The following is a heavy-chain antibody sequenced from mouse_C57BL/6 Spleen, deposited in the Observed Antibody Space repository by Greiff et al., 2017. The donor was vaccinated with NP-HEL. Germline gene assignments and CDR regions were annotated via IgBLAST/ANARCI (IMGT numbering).Heavy chain of an antibody. Sequence: QVQLQQPGAELVKPGASVKLSCKASGYTFTSYWMQWVKQRPGQGLEWIGEIDPSDSYTNYNQKFKGKATLTVDTSSSTAYMQLSSLTSEDSAVYYCARAQLGRWYFDVWGTGTTVTVSS. CDR2: IDPSDSYT. J-gene: IGHJ1*03. CDR3: ARAQLGRWYFDV. V-gene: IGHV1-50*01. D-gene: IGHD4-1*02. CDR1: GYTFTSYW.